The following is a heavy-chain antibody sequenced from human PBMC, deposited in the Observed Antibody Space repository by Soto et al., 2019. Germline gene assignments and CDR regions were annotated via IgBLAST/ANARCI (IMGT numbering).Heavy chain of an antibody. CDR3: ARPLVAPVAGPYYYGMDV. V-gene: IGHV3-33*01. CDR2: IWYDGNTK. D-gene: IGHD6-19*01. J-gene: IGHJ6*02. Sequence: GGSLRLSCAASGFTFNTYGFNWVRQAPGKGLEWVAVIWYDGNTKYYADSVKGRFTISRDNLKNTLYLQMNSLAAEDTAVYYCARPLVAPVAGPYYYGMDVWGQGTTVTVSS. CDR1: GFTFNTYG.